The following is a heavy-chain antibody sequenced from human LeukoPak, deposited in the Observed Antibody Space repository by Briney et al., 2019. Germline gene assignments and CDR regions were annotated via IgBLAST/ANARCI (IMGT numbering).Heavy chain of an antibody. D-gene: IGHD3-22*01. Sequence: ASVKVSCKASGYTFTGYYMHWVRQAPGQGLEWMGWINPNSGGTNYAQKFQGRVTMTRDTSISTAYMELSRLRSDDTAVYYCARDGVSPDSSGYYYYYYYMDVWGKGTTVTVSS. V-gene: IGHV1-2*02. J-gene: IGHJ6*03. CDR2: INPNSGGT. CDR1: GYTFTGYY. CDR3: ARDGVSPDSSGYYYYYYYMDV.